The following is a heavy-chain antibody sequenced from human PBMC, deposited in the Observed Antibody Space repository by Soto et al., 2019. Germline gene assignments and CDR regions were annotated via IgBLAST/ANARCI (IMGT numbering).Heavy chain of an antibody. CDR1: GFTVSSNY. CDR3: ARAVVPAATGWDY. V-gene: IGHV3-66*01. Sequence: EVQLVESGGGLVQPGGSLRLSCAASGFTVSSNYMSWVRQAPGKGLEWVSVIYSGGSTYYADSVKGRFTISRDNSKNTLYLQMNSLRAEDTAVYYCARAVVPAATGWDYWGHGTLVTVSS. CDR2: IYSGGST. D-gene: IGHD2-2*01. J-gene: IGHJ4*01.